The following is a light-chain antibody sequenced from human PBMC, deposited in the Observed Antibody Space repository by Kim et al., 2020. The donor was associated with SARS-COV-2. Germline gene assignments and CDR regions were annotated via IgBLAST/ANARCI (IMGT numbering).Light chain of an antibody. CDR1: GSVFSSY. CDR2: AAS. Sequence: SPGERATLSCRASGSVFSSYSAWYQHKPGQAPRLLIYAASNRATGIPDRFSGSGSGTDFTLTISRLEPEDSAVYYCQQYGSSRWTFGQGTKVDIK. CDR3: QQYGSSRWT. J-gene: IGKJ1*01. V-gene: IGKV3-20*01.